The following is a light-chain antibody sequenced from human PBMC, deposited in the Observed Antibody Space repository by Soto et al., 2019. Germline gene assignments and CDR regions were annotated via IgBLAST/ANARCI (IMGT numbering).Light chain of an antibody. V-gene: IGKV3-11*01. Sequence: EIVLTQSPATLSLSPGERATLSCRASQSISSYLDWYQQKRGQAPRLLIYDASKMATGIPARFSGSGSGTDFTLTISSLQPDDFATYYCQQYNSYWTFGQGTKVEIK. J-gene: IGKJ1*01. CDR3: QQYNSYWT. CDR1: QSISSY. CDR2: DAS.